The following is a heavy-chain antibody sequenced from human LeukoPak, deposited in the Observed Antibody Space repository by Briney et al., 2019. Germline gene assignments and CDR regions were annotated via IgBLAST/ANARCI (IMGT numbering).Heavy chain of an antibody. CDR1: GFTFSSYA. CDR2: ISGSGGST. V-gene: IGHV3-23*01. CDR3: AKHYYGSGSFRGYYFDY. Sequence: TGGSLRLSCAASGFTFSSYAMSWVRQAPGKGLEWVSAISGSGGSTYYADSVKGRFTISRDNSKNTLYLQMNSLRAEDTAVYYCAKHYYGSGSFRGYYFDYWGQGTLVTVSS. D-gene: IGHD3-10*01. J-gene: IGHJ4*02.